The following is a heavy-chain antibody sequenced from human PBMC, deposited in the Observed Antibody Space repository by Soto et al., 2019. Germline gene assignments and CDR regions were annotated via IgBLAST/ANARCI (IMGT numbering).Heavy chain of an antibody. J-gene: IGHJ6*02. Sequence: GSLRLSCAASGFTFSSYGMHWVRQAPGKGLEWVAVISYDGSNKYYADSVKGRFTISRDNFKNTMYLQMNSLRAEDTAVYYCAKERYGQLWLEDYGMDVWGQGTTVTVSS. CDR1: GFTFSSYG. CDR2: ISYDGSNK. D-gene: IGHD5-18*01. V-gene: IGHV3-30*18. CDR3: AKERYGQLWLEDYGMDV.